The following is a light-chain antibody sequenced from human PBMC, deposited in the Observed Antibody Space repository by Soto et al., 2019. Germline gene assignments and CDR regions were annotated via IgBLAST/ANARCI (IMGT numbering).Light chain of an antibody. J-gene: IGKJ1*01. Sequence: DIKMTQSPFALSASVGDRVTITCRASQTISSWLAWYQQIPGKAPKLLIYKASTLKSGVPSRFSGSGSGTEFTLTISSLQPDDFATYYCQHYNSYSEAFGQGTNVDIK. CDR2: KAS. CDR1: QTISSW. CDR3: QHYNSYSEA. V-gene: IGKV1-5*03.